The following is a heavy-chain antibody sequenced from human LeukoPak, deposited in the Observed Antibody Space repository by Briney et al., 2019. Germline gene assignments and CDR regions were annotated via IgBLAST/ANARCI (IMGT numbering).Heavy chain of an antibody. J-gene: IGHJ5*02. D-gene: IGHD3-22*01. CDR2: IYYSGST. V-gene: IGHV4-59*01. Sequence: PSETLSLTCTVSVGSISSYYWSCIRQPPGKGLEWIGYIYYSGSTNYNPSLKSRVTISVDTSKNQFSLKLSSVTAADTAVYYCARDHSAYYYDSSGYQKRTNWFDPWGQGTLVTVSS. CDR1: VGSISSYY. CDR3: ARDHSAYYYDSSGYQKRTNWFDP.